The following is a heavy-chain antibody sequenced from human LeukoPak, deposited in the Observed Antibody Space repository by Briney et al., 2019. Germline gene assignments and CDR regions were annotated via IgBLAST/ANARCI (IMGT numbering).Heavy chain of an antibody. CDR1: GGSFSGYY. J-gene: IGHJ4*02. CDR2: INHSGST. D-gene: IGHD6-13*01. V-gene: IGHV4-34*01. CDR3: ASSYSSSWYGWVYFDY. Sequence: PSETLSLTCAVYGGSFSGYYWSWIRQPPGKGLEWIGEINHSGSTNYNPSLKSRVTISVDTSKNQFSLKLSSVTAADTAVYYCASSYSSSWYGWVYFDYWGQGTLVTVSS.